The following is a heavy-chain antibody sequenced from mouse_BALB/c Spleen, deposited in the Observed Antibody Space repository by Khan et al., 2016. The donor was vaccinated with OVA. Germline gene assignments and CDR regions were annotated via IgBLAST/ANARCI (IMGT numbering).Heavy chain of an antibody. J-gene: IGHJ3*01. D-gene: IGHD2-12*01. CDR1: GFSLTTYG. CDR3: ARNYEDEEGLAY. Sequence: QVQLKQSGPGLVQPSQSLSITCTVSGFSLTTYGVHWVRQSPGKGLEWLGVIWSGGSTDYNADFISRLSISKDSSKSQVFFKMNSMQVNDTAIYYCARNYEDEEGLAYWGQGTLVTVSA. CDR2: IWSGGST. V-gene: IGHV2-2*02.